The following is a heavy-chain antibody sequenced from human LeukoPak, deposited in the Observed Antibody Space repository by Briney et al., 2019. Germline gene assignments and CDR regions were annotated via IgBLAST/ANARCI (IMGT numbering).Heavy chain of an antibody. V-gene: IGHV4-59*08. CDR1: GGSISNYY. Sequence: SETLSLTCTVSGGSISNYYWSWIRQPPGKGLEWIGSVYHSGSTYYIPSLKSRVTISVDTSKNQFSLKVTSVTAADTAVYYCARGISTTGHDYWGQGTLVTVSS. CDR2: VYHSGST. D-gene: IGHD2/OR15-2a*01. CDR3: ARGISTTGHDY. J-gene: IGHJ4*02.